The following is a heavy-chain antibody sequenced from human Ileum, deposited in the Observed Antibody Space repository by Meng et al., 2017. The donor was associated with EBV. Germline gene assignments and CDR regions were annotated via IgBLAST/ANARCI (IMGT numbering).Heavy chain of an antibody. J-gene: IGHJ5*02. CDR3: ARRDTAWFDP. V-gene: IGHV4-39*01. D-gene: IGHD2-21*02. CDR2: IYHTGST. Sequence: QLHWPGSDPGLAKPSQTLSLSCSVPGDSITSYCYYWGWLRQPTGKGLEWIATIYHTGSTYYNPSLQSRVTISVDKSKNEFYLKVTSVTAADTALYSCARRDTAWFDPWGRGTLVTVSS. CDR1: GDSITSYCYY.